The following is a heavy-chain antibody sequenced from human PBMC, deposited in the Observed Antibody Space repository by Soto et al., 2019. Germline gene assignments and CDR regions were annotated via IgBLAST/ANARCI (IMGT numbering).Heavy chain of an antibody. Sequence: TGGSLRLSCAASGFTFSSYAMSWVRQAPGKGLEWVSAISGSGGSTYYADSVKGRFTISRDNSKNTLYLQMNSLRAEDTAVYYCAKDSDYDILTGADYWGQGTLVTVSS. CDR2: ISGSGGST. D-gene: IGHD3-9*01. CDR1: GFTFSSYA. V-gene: IGHV3-23*01. CDR3: AKDSDYDILTGADY. J-gene: IGHJ4*02.